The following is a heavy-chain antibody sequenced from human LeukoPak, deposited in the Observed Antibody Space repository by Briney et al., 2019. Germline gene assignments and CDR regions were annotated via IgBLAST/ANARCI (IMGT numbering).Heavy chain of an antibody. CDR1: GFTFSDYY. Sequence: GGSLRLSCAASGFTFSDYYMSWIRQAPGKGLEWVSYISSSGTTIYYADSVKGRFTISRDNAKNSLYLQMNSLRAEDTAVYYCARLLVAAAYDYYYGMDVWGQGTTVTVSS. D-gene: IGHD6-13*01. V-gene: IGHV3-11*01. J-gene: IGHJ6*02. CDR3: ARLLVAAAYDYYYGMDV. CDR2: ISSSGTTI.